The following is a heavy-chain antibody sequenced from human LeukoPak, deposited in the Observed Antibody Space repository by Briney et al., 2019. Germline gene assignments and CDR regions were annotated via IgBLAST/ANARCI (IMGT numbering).Heavy chain of an antibody. CDR2: IKQDGSDR. CDR1: GFTLNSHW. Sequence: GGSLRLSCVASGFTLNSHWMNWVRQAPGTGLEWVANIKQDGSDRNYVTSVRGRFTISRDNAESSLFLQMNSLRAEDTAVYYCVRNLAVAGTCFDSWGQGTLVTVSS. J-gene: IGHJ4*02. V-gene: IGHV3-7*03. CDR3: VRNLAVAGTCFDS. D-gene: IGHD6-19*01.